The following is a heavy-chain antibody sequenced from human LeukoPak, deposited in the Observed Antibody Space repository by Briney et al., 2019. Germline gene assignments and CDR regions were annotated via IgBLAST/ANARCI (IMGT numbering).Heavy chain of an antibody. Sequence: ASVKVSCKASGYTFTGYYMHWVRQPPGQGLEWMGWINPNSGGTNYAQKFQGRVTMTRDTSISTAYMELSRLRSDDTAVYYCARDVAWDIVVVISQEYYFDYWGQGTLVTVSS. CDR3: ARDVAWDIVVVISQEYYFDY. CDR2: INPNSGGT. V-gene: IGHV1-2*02. D-gene: IGHD2-2*01. CDR1: GYTFTGYY. J-gene: IGHJ4*02.